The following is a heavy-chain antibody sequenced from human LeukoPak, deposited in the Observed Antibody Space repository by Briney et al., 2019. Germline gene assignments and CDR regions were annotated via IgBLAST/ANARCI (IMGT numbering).Heavy chain of an antibody. J-gene: IGHJ4*02. Sequence: ASVKVSCKASGYNFFSYGITWVRQAPGQGLEWMGWVSAYAANTNYVQKFQGRVTMTTDTSASTAYMELRSLRSDDTAVYYCARDCIGCHGFDSWGQGTLVTVSS. D-gene: IGHD1-26*01. CDR2: VSAYAANT. CDR1: GYNFFSYG. CDR3: ARDCIGCHGFDS. V-gene: IGHV1-18*01.